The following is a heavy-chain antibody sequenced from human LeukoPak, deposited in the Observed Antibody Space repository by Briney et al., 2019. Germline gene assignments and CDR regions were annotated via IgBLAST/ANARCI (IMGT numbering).Heavy chain of an antibody. Sequence: SQTLSLTCTVSGGSISSGNYYWSWIRKPAGKGLEWIGRIYTSGSTNYNPSLKSRVTISVDTSKNQFSLKLSSVTAADTAVYYCARGGDSGRTKDDENWFDPWGQGTLVTVSS. D-gene: IGHD2-21*02. CDR2: IYTSGST. V-gene: IGHV4-61*02. J-gene: IGHJ5*02. CDR3: ARGGDSGRTKDDENWFDP. CDR1: GGSISSGNYY.